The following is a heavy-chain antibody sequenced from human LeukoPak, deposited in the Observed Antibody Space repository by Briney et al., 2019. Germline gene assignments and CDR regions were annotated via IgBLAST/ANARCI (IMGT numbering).Heavy chain of an antibody. CDR2: ISGSGGST. D-gene: IGHD4/OR15-4a*01. CDR3: ARRAGAYSHPYDY. V-gene: IGHV3-23*01. CDR1: GFTFSTYG. J-gene: IGHJ4*02. Sequence: PGGSLRLSCEASGFTFSTYGINWVRQAPGEGLEWVSAISGSGGSTYYADSVKGRFTISRDNSKNTLWLQMNSLKGEDTAVYYCARRAGAYSHPYDYWGQGTLVTVSS.